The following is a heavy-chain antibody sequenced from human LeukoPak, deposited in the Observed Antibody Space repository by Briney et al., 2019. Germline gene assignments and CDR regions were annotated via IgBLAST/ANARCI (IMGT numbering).Heavy chain of an antibody. V-gene: IGHV4-59*08. D-gene: IGHD2-2*01. CDR2: NYYSGST. Sequence: SETLSLTCTVSGGSISSYYWSWIRQPPGKGLEWIGYNYYSGSTNYNPSLKSRVTISVDTSKNQFSLKLSSVTAADTAVYYCAGGYCSSTSCDKSAVDYWGQGTLVTVYS. J-gene: IGHJ4*02. CDR3: AGGYCSSTSCDKSAVDY. CDR1: GGSISSYY.